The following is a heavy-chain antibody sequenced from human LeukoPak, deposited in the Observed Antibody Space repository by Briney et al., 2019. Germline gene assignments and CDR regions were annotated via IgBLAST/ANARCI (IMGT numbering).Heavy chain of an antibody. D-gene: IGHD1-14*01. CDR1: GFTFSSYE. V-gene: IGHV3-48*03. CDR3: AKDLLAHNRVFDAFGI. J-gene: IGHJ3*02. Sequence: GGSLRLSCAASGFTFSSYEMNWVRQAPGKGLEWVSYISSGGGTIYYADSVKGRFTISRDNAKNSLYLQMNSLRAEDTALYFCAKDLLAHNRVFDAFGIWGQGTMVSVSS. CDR2: ISSGGGTI.